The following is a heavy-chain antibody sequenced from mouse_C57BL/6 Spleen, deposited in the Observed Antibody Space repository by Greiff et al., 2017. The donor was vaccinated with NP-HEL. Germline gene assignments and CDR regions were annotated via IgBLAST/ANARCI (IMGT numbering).Heavy chain of an antibody. D-gene: IGHD3-2*02. CDR3: ARDRGSSGYVWYAY. CDR1: GYSITSGYY. J-gene: IGHJ3*01. CDR2: ISYDGSN. Sequence: VQLKQSGPGLVKPSQSLSLTCSVTGYSITSGYYWNWIRQFPGNKLEWMGYISYDGSNNYNPSLKNRISITRDTSKNQFFLKLNSVTTEDTATYYCARDRGSSGYVWYAYWGQGTLVTVSA. V-gene: IGHV3-6*01.